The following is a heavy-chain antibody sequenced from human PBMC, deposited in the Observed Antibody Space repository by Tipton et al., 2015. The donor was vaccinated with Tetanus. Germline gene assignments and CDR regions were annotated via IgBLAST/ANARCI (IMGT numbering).Heavy chain of an antibody. V-gene: IGHV3-53*01. Sequence: SLRLSCAASGFTVSNSYMTWVRQAPGKGLEWVSSIFNYGGTYPADSAKGRFTISRDNSKNTLYLQMNSLRAEDTAVYYCGGFSFSDDLDIWGRGTMVTVSS. CDR1: GFTVSNSY. CDR2: IFNYGGT. CDR3: GGFSFSDDLDI. D-gene: IGHD2-15*01. J-gene: IGHJ3*02.